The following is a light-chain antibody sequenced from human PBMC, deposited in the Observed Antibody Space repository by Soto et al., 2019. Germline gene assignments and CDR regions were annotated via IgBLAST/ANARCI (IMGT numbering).Light chain of an antibody. Sequence: EIVLTQSPGTLSLSPGERATVFCRASQSVNIYLAWYQQKPGQAPRLLIYDASNRATGVPARFSGSGSGTDFTLTISSLESEDFAVYYCQQRANWPLTFGGGTKVDTK. J-gene: IGKJ4*01. CDR1: QSVNIY. CDR3: QQRANWPLT. CDR2: DAS. V-gene: IGKV3-11*01.